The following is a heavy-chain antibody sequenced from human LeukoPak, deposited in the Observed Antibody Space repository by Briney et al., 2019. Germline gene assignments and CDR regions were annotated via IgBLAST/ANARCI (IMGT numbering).Heavy chain of an antibody. J-gene: IGHJ4*02. V-gene: IGHV4-34*01. CDR3: ASTSGANWNYPYYFDY. CDR1: GGSFSGYY. CDR2: INHSGST. Sequence: AETLSLTCAVYGGSFSGYYWSWIRQPPGKGPEWIGEINHSGSTNYNPSLKSRVTISVDTSKNQFSLTLSSVTAADTAVYYCASTSGANWNYPYYFDYWGQGTLVTVSS. D-gene: IGHD1-7*01.